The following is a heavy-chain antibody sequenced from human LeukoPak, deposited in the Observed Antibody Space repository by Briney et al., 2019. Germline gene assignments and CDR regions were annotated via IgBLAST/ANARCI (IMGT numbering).Heavy chain of an antibody. Sequence: SETLSLTCTVSGGSISSSSYYWGWIRQPPGKGLEWIGSIYYSGSTYYNPSLKSRVTISVDTSKNQFSLKLSSVTAADTAVYYCARAVPRRGAFDIWGQGTMVTVSS. CDR2: IYYSGST. D-gene: IGHD1-14*01. CDR1: GGSISSSSYY. V-gene: IGHV4-39*07. J-gene: IGHJ3*02. CDR3: ARAVPRRGAFDI.